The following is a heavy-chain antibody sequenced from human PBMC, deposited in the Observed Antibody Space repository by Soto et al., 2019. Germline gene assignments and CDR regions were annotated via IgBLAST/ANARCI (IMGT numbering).Heavy chain of an antibody. CDR3: ARVSGYCSGGSCYRYYYGMDV. V-gene: IGHV4-34*01. Sequence: SETLSLTCAVYGWSFSGYYWSCIRQPPGQGLEWIGEINHSGSTNYNPSLKSRVTISVDTSKNQFSLKLSSVTAADTAVYYCARVSGYCSGGSCYRYYYGMDVWGQGTTVT. J-gene: IGHJ6*02. D-gene: IGHD2-15*01. CDR1: GWSFSGYY. CDR2: INHSGST.